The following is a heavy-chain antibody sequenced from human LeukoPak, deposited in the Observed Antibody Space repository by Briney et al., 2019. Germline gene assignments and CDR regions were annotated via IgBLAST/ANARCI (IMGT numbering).Heavy chain of an antibody. D-gene: IGHD6-19*01. CDR3: ARDDSSGWSSPDY. CDR1: GGTFSSYA. J-gene: IGHJ4*02. Sequence: SVKVSCKASGGTFSSYAISWVRQAPGQGLEWMGGIIPIFGTANYAQKFQGRVTITADKSTSTAYMELSSLRSEDTAVYYCARDDSSGWSSPDYWGQGTLVTVSS. CDR2: IIPIFGTA. V-gene: IGHV1-69*06.